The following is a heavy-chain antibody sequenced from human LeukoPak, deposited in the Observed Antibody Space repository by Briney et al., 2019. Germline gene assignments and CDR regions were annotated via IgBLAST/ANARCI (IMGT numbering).Heavy chain of an antibody. V-gene: IGHV4-38-2*02. Sequence: SETLSLTCTVSGYSISSGYYWGWIRQPPGKGLEWIGSIYHSGSTNFNPSLKSRVTISLDTSKNQFSLKLSSVTAADTAVYYCAGGRRDGYSNYWYFDLWGRGTLVTVSS. D-gene: IGHD5-24*01. CDR2: IYHSGST. CDR3: AGGRRDGYSNYWYFDL. CDR1: GYSISSGYY. J-gene: IGHJ2*01.